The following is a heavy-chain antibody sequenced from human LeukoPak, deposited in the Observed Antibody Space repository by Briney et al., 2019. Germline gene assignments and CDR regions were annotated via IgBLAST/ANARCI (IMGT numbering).Heavy chain of an antibody. Sequence: PGGSLRLSCAPSGFIVSNNYMTWVRQAPGKGLEWVSVIYSGGSTYYADSVKGRFTISRDNSKNTLYLQMNSLRAEDTAVYYCARSDGSGYDYGWYFDLWGRGTLVTVSS. CDR2: IYSGGST. V-gene: IGHV3-53*01. CDR1: GFIVSNNY. D-gene: IGHD5-12*01. CDR3: ARSDGSGYDYGWYFDL. J-gene: IGHJ2*01.